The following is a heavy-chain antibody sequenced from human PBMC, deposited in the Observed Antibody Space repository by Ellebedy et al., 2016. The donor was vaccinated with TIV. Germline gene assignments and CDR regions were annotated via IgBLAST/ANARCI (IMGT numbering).Heavy chain of an antibody. D-gene: IGHD6-19*01. J-gene: IGHJ4*02. CDR1: GLPFSSHA. V-gene: IGHV3-23*01. Sequence: GESLKISCAASGLPFSSHAMSWVRPAPGKGLEWVSSITESGGNTYYADSVKGRFTVSRDNSLTTVYLEMNSLRAEDTALYYCARDLDKSSGWYGGAAYWGQGTQVTVSS. CDR3: ARDLDKSSGWYGGAAY. CDR2: ITESGGNT.